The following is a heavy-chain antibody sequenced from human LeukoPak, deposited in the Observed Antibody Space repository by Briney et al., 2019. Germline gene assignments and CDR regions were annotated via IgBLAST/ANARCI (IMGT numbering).Heavy chain of an antibody. CDR3: ASNYHYYDSSGYYPTTFDY. CDR1: GFTFTNYG. V-gene: IGHV3-66*01. J-gene: IGHJ4*02. D-gene: IGHD3-22*01. CDR2: IYSGGST. Sequence: GGSLRLSCAASGFTFTNYGMQWVRQAPGKGLEWVSVIYSGGSTYYADSVKGRFTISRDNSKNTLYLQMNSLRAEDTAVYYCASNYHYYDSSGYYPTTFDYWGQGTLVTVSS.